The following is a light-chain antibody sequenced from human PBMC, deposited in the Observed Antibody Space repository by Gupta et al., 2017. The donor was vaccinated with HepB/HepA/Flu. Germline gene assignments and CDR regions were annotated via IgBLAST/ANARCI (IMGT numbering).Light chain of an antibody. Sequence: QSVLTQPPSVSGAPGQRVTIPCTGGRYNIASNNDVHWYQHLPGTAPKLLIFRNDDRPSGFPDRISASKSGTSASLAITGLQADDEADYYCQSYDSRLSAWVFGGGTKLTVL. V-gene: IGLV1-40*01. CDR2: RND. CDR1: RYNIASNND. J-gene: IGLJ2*01. CDR3: QSYDSRLSAWV.